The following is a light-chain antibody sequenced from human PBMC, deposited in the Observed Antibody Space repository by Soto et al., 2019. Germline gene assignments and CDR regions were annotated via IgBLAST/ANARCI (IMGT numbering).Light chain of an antibody. V-gene: IGKV1-39*01. Sequence: DIQMTQSPSSLSASVGDRVTITCRASQSVTNYLTWYQQQPGKAPKLLIYAASSLQSGVPSRFSGSGSGTDFTLTISSLQPEDFATYFCQQSYSTPRTFGQGTKVEIK. CDR3: QQSYSTPRT. CDR1: QSVTNY. J-gene: IGKJ1*01. CDR2: AAS.